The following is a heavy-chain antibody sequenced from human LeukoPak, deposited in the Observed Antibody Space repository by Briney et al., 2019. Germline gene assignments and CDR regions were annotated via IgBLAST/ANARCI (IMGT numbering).Heavy chain of an antibody. Sequence: SETLSLTCAVYGESFSDYYWSWIRQPPGKGLEWIGEINHSGSTNYNPSLKSRVTISVDTSKNQFFLKLNSVTAADTAVYYCARAHSSSGYNWFDPWGQGTLVTVSS. D-gene: IGHD6-6*01. V-gene: IGHV4-34*01. CDR2: INHSGST. CDR1: GESFSDYY. J-gene: IGHJ5*02. CDR3: ARAHSSSGYNWFDP.